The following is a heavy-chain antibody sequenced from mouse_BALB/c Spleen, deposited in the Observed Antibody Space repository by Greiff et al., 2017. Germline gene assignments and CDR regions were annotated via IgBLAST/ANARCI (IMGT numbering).Heavy chain of an antibody. V-gene: IGHV5-9-4*01. Sequence: EVKLQESGGGLVKPGGSLKLSCAASGFTFSSYAMSWVRQSPEKRLEWVAEISSGGSYTYYPDTVTGRFTISRDNAKNTLYLEMSSLRSEDTAMYYCAIASGGYYYAMDYWGQGTSVTVSA. CDR2: ISSGGSYT. CDR1: GFTFSSYA. J-gene: IGHJ4*01. D-gene: IGHD6-1*01. CDR3: AIASGGYYYAMDY.